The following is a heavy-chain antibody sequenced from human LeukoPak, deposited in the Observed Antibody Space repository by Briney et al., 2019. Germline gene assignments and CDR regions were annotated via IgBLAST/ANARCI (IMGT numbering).Heavy chain of an antibody. J-gene: IGHJ4*02. CDR2: IHDSGSS. CDR3: ARHGDVRGVIYLIDY. CDR1: GDSVRSNR. D-gene: IGHD3-10*02. V-gene: IGHV4-59*08. Sequence: SETLSLTCIVSGDSVRSNRWGWIRQSPGKGLECTWYIHDSGSSSYNPSLKSRVTISVDMPKNQFSLRLASVTAADTAVYYCARHGDVRGVIYLIDYWGQGTLVAVSS.